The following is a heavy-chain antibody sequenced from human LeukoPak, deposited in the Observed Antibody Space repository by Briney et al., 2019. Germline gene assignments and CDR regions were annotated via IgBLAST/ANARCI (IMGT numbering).Heavy chain of an antibody. Sequence: GRSLRLSCAASGFTFSSYGMHWVRQAPGKGLEWVAVIWYDGSNKYYADSVKGRFTISRDNSKNTLYLQMNSLRAEDTAVYYCAREVRGSAFDPWGQGTLVTVSS. CDR1: GFTFSSYG. D-gene: IGHD3-10*01. CDR2: IWYDGSNK. V-gene: IGHV3-33*01. J-gene: IGHJ5*02. CDR3: AREVRGSAFDP.